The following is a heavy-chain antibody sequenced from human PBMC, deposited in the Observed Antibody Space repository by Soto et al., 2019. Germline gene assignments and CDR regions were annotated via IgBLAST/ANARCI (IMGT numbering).Heavy chain of an antibody. CDR3: ARDSSSWYWFDP. CDR2: IWYDGSNK. Sequence: GSLRLSCAASGFTFSSYGMHWVRQAPGKGLEWVAVIWYDGSNKYYADSVKGRFTISRDNSKNTLYLQMNSLRAEDTAVYYCARDSSSWYWFDPWGQGTLVTVSS. D-gene: IGHD6-13*01. J-gene: IGHJ5*02. V-gene: IGHV3-33*01. CDR1: GFTFSSYG.